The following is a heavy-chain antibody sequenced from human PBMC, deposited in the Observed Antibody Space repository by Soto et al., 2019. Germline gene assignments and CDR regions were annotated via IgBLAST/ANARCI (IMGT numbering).Heavy chain of an antibody. Sequence: QVQLVQSGAGVKKPGSSVKVSCKASGGTFSSYAISWVRQAPGQGLEWMGGIIPIFGTANYAQKFQGRVTITADESTSTAYMELSSLRSEDTAVYYCARESGGFWSGYYNPRFDYWGQGTLVTVSS. CDR3: ARESGGFWSGYYNPRFDY. CDR1: GGTFSSYA. V-gene: IGHV1-69*01. J-gene: IGHJ4*02. CDR2: IIPIFGTA. D-gene: IGHD3-3*01.